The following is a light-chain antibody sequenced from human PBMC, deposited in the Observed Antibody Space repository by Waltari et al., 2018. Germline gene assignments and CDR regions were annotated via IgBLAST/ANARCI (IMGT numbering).Light chain of an antibody. CDR1: TSDVGGYNL. Sequence: QSALTQPASVSGSPGQSITIPCPGSTSDVGGYNLLPWYRQFPNKAPQLIIYEGTRRPSGVSSRFSASKSGNTASLTISGLQAEDEALYFCSSYARSDNSVLFGGGTQLSVL. CDR2: EGT. J-gene: IGLJ2*01. V-gene: IGLV2-23*01. CDR3: SSYARSDNSVL.